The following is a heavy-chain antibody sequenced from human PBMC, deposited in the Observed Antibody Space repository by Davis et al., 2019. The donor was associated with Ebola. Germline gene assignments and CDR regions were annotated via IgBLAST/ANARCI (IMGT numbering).Heavy chain of an antibody. V-gene: IGHV4-59*12. D-gene: IGHD2-21*01. CDR3: ARDTRPCGGDCYDDTFDM. CDR2: IHHSGSA. J-gene: IGHJ3*02. Sequence: PSETLSLTCTVPGVSITTYFWSWIRQPPGKGLEWVGYIHHSGSANSNPSLKSRVTFSIDTSKSQVSLKLTSVTAADTAVYYCARDTRPCGGDCYDDTFDMWGQGTIVIVSS. CDR1: GVSITTYF.